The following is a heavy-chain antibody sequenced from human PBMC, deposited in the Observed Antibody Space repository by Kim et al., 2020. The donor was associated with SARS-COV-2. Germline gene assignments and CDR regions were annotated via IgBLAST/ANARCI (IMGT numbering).Heavy chain of an antibody. Sequence: YRGGSTYYADSVKGRFTISRDNSKNTLYLQMNSLRAEDMAVYYCARTSSYWGQGTLVTVSS. CDR3: ARTSSY. D-gene: IGHD3-16*02. CDR2: YRGGST. J-gene: IGHJ4*02. V-gene: IGHV3-66*01.